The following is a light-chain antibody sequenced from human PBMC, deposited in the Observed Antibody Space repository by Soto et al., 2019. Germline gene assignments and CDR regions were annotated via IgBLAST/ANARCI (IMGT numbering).Light chain of an antibody. Sequence: QSVLTQPPSVSAAPRQKVTISCSGGTSNIANNYVSWYQHLPGAAPKLLIYDNSRRPSGIPDRFSGSRSGASATLGISGLQTGDEADYYCATWDSSLAAYVFGAGTKLTVL. CDR1: TSNIANNY. CDR3: ATWDSSLAAYV. CDR2: DNS. J-gene: IGLJ1*01. V-gene: IGLV1-51*01.